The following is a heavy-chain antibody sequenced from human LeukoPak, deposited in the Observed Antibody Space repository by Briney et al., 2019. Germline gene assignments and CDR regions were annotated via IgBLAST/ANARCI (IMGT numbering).Heavy chain of an antibody. CDR2: IYYSGST. CDR1: RVSTRRGGYN. Sequence: SETLSLTCTVSRVSTRRGGYNWSWIRQHPGKGLEWIGYIYYSGSTYYNPSLKSRVTMSVDTSKNQFSLKLSSVTAADTAVYYCARALRYSPDYWGQGTLVTVSS. V-gene: IGHV4-31*03. CDR3: ARALRYSPDY. D-gene: IGHD3-9*01. J-gene: IGHJ4*02.